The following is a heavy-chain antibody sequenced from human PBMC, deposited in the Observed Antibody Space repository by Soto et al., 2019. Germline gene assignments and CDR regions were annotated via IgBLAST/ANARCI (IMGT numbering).Heavy chain of an antibody. CDR2: IWNDGGKK. Sequence: QVQLVESGGGVVQPGRSLRLSCAASGFTFRNFGMQWVRQAPGKGLEWVAIIWNDGGKKYYADYVKGRFTISRDNSKNTLYLEMNSLRAEDTAVYYCASWMEPSSYYGLDVWGQGTTVTVSS. CDR3: ASWMEPSSYYGLDV. J-gene: IGHJ6*02. V-gene: IGHV3-33*01. D-gene: IGHD1-1*01. CDR1: GFTFRNFG.